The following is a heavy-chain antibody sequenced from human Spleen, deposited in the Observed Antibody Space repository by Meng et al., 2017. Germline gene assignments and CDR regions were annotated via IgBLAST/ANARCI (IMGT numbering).Heavy chain of an antibody. D-gene: IGHD1-7*01. CDR2: IIPSSTDA. Sequence: QVQLVQSGAEVQKPGASVKLSCKTSGYTFIDAYVHWVRQAPGQGLEWMGRIIPSSTDAGFAQKFLGRLALTWDTSISTAYMELSSLRSDDTAIYYCARDGGNYDFDYWGQGTLVTVSS. J-gene: IGHJ4*02. CDR1: GYTFIDAY. CDR3: ARDGGNYDFDY. V-gene: IGHV1-2*06.